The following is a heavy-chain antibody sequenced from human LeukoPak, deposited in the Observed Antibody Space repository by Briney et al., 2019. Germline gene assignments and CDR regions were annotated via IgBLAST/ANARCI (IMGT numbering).Heavy chain of an antibody. V-gene: IGHV3-11*01. CDR3: ARGPLAIVAAAELVY. J-gene: IGHJ4*02. CDR2: ISSSGSTI. Sequence: GGSLRLSCAASGFTFSDYYMSWIRQAPGKGLEWVSYISSSGSTIYYADSVKGRFTISRDNAKNSLYLQMNSLRAEDTAVYYCARGPLAIVAAAELVYWGQGTLVTVSS. D-gene: IGHD6-13*01. CDR1: GFTFSDYY.